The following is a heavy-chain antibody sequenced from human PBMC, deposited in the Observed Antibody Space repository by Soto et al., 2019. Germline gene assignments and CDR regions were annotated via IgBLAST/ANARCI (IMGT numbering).Heavy chain of an antibody. CDR3: VRVGARGYEYIWGSPRGLDY. Sequence: QVQLAESGGGLVKPGGSLRLSCAASGFIFSDYYMSWIRQAPGKGLEWVSYISSSGGTINYADSVKGRFTISRDNAKNSMYLQMNSLRAEDTAVYYCVRVGARGYEYIWGSPRGLDYWGQGTLVTVSS. CDR1: GFIFSDYY. V-gene: IGHV3-11*01. J-gene: IGHJ4*02. D-gene: IGHD3-16*01. CDR2: ISSSGGTI.